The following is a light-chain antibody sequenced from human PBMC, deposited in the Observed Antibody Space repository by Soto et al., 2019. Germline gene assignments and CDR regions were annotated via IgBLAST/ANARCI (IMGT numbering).Light chain of an antibody. CDR1: QSVSSNY. J-gene: IGKJ1*01. CDR2: GAS. Sequence: EIVLTQSPGTLSLSPGERATLSCRASQSVSSNYLAWYQQKPGQAPRLLMYGASNRATGIPDRFSGSGSGTDFTLTISRLEPEDFAVFFCQHYDSPPPTFGQGTQVEIK. V-gene: IGKV3-20*01. CDR3: QHYDSPPPT.